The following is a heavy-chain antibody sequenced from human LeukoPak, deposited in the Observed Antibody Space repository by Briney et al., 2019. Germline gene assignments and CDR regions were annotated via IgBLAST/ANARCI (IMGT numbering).Heavy chain of an antibody. D-gene: IGHD3-22*01. Sequence: ASVKVSCKASGYTFTSYGISWVRQAPGQGLEWMGWISAYNGNTNYAQKLQGRVTMTTDTSTSTAYMELRSLRSDDTAVYYCARDLFSIGYYYDSSGSVPDYWGQGTLVTVSS. J-gene: IGHJ4*02. CDR2: ISAYNGNT. V-gene: IGHV1-18*01. CDR1: GYTFTSYG. CDR3: ARDLFSIGYYYDSSGSVPDY.